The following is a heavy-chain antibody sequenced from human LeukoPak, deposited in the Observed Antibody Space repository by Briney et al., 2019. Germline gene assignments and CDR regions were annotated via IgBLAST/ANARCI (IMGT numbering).Heavy chain of an antibody. V-gene: IGHV1-46*01. Sequence: ASAKVSCKASGYTFTSYYMHWVRQAPGQGLEWMGIINPSGGSTSYAQKFQGRVTMTRDMSTSTVYMELSSLRSEDTAVYYCARAGRITMIVVPPPFDYWGQGTLVIVSS. CDR2: INPSGGST. J-gene: IGHJ4*02. CDR3: ARAGRITMIVVPPPFDY. CDR1: GYTFTSYY. D-gene: IGHD3-22*01.